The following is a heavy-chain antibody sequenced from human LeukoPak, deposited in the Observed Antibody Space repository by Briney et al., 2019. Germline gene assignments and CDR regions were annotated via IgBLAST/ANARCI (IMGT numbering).Heavy chain of an antibody. Sequence: GRSLRLSCAASGFIFSSFAMHWVREAPGKGLEWVAVISYDGSNKYYADSVKGRFTISRDNSKNTLYLQMNSLRAEDTAVYYCARESCSGGSCYVDYWGQGTLVTVSS. CDR1: GFIFSSFA. J-gene: IGHJ4*02. D-gene: IGHD2-15*01. V-gene: IGHV3-30*04. CDR2: ISYDGSNK. CDR3: ARESCSGGSCYVDY.